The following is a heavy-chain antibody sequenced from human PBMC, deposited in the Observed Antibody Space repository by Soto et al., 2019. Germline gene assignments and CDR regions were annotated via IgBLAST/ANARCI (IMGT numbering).Heavy chain of an antibody. J-gene: IGHJ6*02. CDR1: GGTFSSYA. CDR3: ARDRPIVATSGYGMDV. Sequence: QVQLVQSGAEVKKPGSSVKVSCKASGGTFSSYAISWVRQAPGQGLEWMGGIIPIFGTANYAQKFQGRVTITADKSTSTAYMELSSLRSEDTAVYYCARDRPIVATSGYGMDVWGQGTAVTVSS. D-gene: IGHD5-12*01. V-gene: IGHV1-69*06. CDR2: IIPIFGTA.